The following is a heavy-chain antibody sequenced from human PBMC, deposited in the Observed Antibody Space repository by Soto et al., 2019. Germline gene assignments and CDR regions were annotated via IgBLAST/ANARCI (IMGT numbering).Heavy chain of an antibody. V-gene: IGHV3-33*01. CDR3: ARENFGDYVFSRADYYYYGMDV. CDR1: GFTFSSYG. J-gene: IGHJ6*02. Sequence: QVQLVESGGGVVQPGRSLRLSCAASGFTFSSYGMHWVRQAPGKGLEWVAVIWYDGSNKYYADSVKGRFTISRDNYKNTLYLQMNSLRAEDTAVYYCARENFGDYVFSRADYYYYGMDVWGQGTTVTVSS. CDR2: IWYDGSNK. D-gene: IGHD4-17*01.